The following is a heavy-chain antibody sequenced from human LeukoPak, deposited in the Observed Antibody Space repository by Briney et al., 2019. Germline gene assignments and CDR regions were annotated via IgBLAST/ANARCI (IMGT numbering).Heavy chain of an antibody. J-gene: IGHJ6*03. V-gene: IGHV4-34*01. CDR2: INHSGST. CDR3: ARVWAHYYYYMDV. D-gene: IGHD3-16*01. Sequence: SETLSLTCAVYGGSFSGYYWSWIRQPPGKGLEWIGEINHSGSTNYNPSLKSRVTISVDTSKNQFSLKLSSVTAADTAVYYCARVWAHYYYYMDVWGKGTTVTVS. CDR1: GGSFSGYY.